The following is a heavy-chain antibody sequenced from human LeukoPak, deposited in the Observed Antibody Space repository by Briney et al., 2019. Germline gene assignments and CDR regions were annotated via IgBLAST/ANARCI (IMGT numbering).Heavy chain of an antibody. V-gene: IGHV1-2*06. CDR2: INPNSGGT. D-gene: IGHD3-3*01. Sequence: ASVKVSCKASGYTFTGYYMHWVRQAPGQGLEWMGRINPNSGGTNYAQKFQGRVTMTRDTPISTAYMELSRLRSDDTAVYYCARAQSITIFGVVIISDTFQHWGQGTLVTVSS. CDR1: GYTFTGYY. J-gene: IGHJ1*01. CDR3: ARAQSITIFGVVIISDTFQH.